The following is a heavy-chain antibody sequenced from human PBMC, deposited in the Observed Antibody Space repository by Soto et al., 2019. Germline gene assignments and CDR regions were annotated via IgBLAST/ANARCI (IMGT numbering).Heavy chain of an antibody. CDR1: GFTFSDYY. J-gene: IGHJ4*02. D-gene: IGHD3-10*01. CDR3: ARGWGVILPQWDY. Sequence: GSLRLSCAASGFTFSDYYMSWIRQAPGKGLEWVSYISSSSSYTNYADSVKGRFTISRGNAKNSLYLQMNSLRAEDTAVYYCARGWGVILPQWDYWGQGTLVTVSS. V-gene: IGHV3-11*05. CDR2: ISSSSSYT.